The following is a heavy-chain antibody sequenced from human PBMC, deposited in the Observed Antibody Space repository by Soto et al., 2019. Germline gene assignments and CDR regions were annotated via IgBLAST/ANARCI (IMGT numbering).Heavy chain of an antibody. CDR1: GGTFSSYA. D-gene: IGHD3-3*01. V-gene: IGHV1-69*13. CDR3: ARGARDFWSGYYPARYYGMDV. J-gene: IGHJ6*02. Sequence: SVKVSCKASGGTFSSYAISWVRQAPGQGLEWMGGIIPIFGTANYAQKFQGRVTITADESTSTAYMELSSLRSEDTAVYYCARGARDFWSGYYPARYYGMDVWGQGTTVTVSS. CDR2: IIPIFGTA.